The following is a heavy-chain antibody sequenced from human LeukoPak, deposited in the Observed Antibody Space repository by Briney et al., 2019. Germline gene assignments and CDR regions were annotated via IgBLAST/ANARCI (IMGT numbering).Heavy chain of an antibody. D-gene: IGHD3-22*01. CDR2: INPSGGST. J-gene: IGHJ5*02. CDR1: GYSFTSYY. Sequence: GASVKVSCKASGYSFTSYYMQWGRQAPGQWLEWMGIINPSGGSTSYAQKFQGRVTMTRDTSTSTVYMELSSLRSEDTAVYYCAMGYYDSSGYYPTRFDPWGQGTLVTVSS. CDR3: AMGYYDSSGYYPTRFDP. V-gene: IGHV1-46*01.